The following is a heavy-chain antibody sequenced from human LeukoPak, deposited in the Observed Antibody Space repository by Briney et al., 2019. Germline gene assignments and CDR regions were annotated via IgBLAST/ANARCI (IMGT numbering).Heavy chain of an antibody. CDR3: ATDLEEDVWGSYRPPLGY. V-gene: IGHV1-24*01. Sequence: ASVKVSCKVSGYTLTELSMHWVRQAPGKGLEWIGGFDPEDGETIYAQKFQGRVTMTEDTSTDTAYMELSSLRSEDTAVYYCATDLEEDVWGSYRPPLGYWGQGTLVTVSS. J-gene: IGHJ4*02. CDR2: FDPEDGET. D-gene: IGHD3-16*02. CDR1: GYTLTELS.